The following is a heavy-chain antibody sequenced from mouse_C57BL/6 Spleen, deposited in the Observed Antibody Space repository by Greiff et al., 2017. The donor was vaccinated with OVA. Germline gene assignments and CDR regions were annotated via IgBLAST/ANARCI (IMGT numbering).Heavy chain of an antibody. J-gene: IGHJ4*01. V-gene: IGHV1-52*01. CDR3: ARLDDGYSYAMDY. D-gene: IGHD2-3*01. Sequence: QVQLQQPGAELVRPGSSVKLSCKASGYTFTSYWMHWVKQRPIQGLEWIGNIDPSDSETHYNQKFKDKATLTVDKSSSTAYMQLSSLTSEDSAVDYCARLDDGYSYAMDYWGQGTSVTVSS. CDR1: GYTFTSYW. CDR2: IDPSDSET.